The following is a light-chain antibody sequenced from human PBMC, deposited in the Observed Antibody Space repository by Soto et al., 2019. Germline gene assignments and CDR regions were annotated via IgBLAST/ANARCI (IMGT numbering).Light chain of an antibody. J-gene: IGKJ1*01. CDR3: QQYNNWPGT. CDR1: QSIGSY. V-gene: IGKV3-15*01. CDR2: DAS. Sequence: EIVLTQSPGTLSLSPGERATLSCRASQSIGSYLAWYQHKLGQPPRLLIYDASTRATGIPARFSGSGSGTEFTLTIGSLQSEDCALYYCQQYNNWPGTFGQGTKVDIK.